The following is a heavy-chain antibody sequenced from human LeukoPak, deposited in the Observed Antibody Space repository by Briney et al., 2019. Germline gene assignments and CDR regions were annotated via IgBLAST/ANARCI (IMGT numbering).Heavy chain of an antibody. CDR1: GGSISSYY. CDR2: IYYSGST. V-gene: IGHV4-59*01. D-gene: IGHD3-3*01. J-gene: IGHJ6*02. CDR3: ARDRTAWSGYYNYYYGMDV. Sequence: KSSETLSLTCTVSGGSISSYYWSWIRQPPGKGLEWIGYIYYSGSTNYNPSLKSRVTISVDTSKNQFSLKLSSVTAADTAVYYCARDRTAWSGYYNYYYGMDVWGQGTTVTVSS.